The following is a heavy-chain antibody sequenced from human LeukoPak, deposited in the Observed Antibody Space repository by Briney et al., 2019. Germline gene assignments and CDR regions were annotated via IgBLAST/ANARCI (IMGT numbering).Heavy chain of an antibody. CDR1: GVTFSSYP. J-gene: IGHJ3*02. CDR2: IIPVFGIV. CDR3: ARVTVAGPGTFDI. V-gene: IGHV1-69*10. Sequence: SVKVSCKTSGVTFSSYPISWVRQAPGQGLVWMGGIIPVFGIVNYAQKFQGRVTITAEKSTSTAYMELSSLSSEDTAVYYCARVTVAGPGTFDIWGQGTMVTVSS. D-gene: IGHD6-19*01.